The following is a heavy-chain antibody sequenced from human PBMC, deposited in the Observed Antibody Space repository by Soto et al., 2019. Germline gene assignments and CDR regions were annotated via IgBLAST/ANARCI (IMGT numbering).Heavy chain of an antibody. V-gene: IGHV4-31*03. CDR1: GGSISSDDYY. D-gene: IGHD6-13*01. CDR2: IYYSGST. CDR3: ARVDSSTWYPDY. Sequence: QVQLQESGPGLVKPSLTLSLTCTVSGGSISSDDYYWNWIRQRPGEGLEWIGYIYYSGSTSYNPSLKSRIXIXVXXSKNQFSLKLSSVTAADTAVYYCARVDSSTWYPDYWGQGTLVTVSS. J-gene: IGHJ4*02.